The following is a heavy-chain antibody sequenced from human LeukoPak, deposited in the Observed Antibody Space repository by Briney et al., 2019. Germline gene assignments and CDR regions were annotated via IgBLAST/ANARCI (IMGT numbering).Heavy chain of an antibody. CDR2: ISSNGGTT. D-gene: IGHD3-22*01. CDR3: ARCPTLAAAGLARYDSSGYYPNWFDP. V-gene: IGHV3-64*01. J-gene: IGHJ5*02. Sequence: GGSLRLSCAASGFTFSSDAMHWVRQAPGKGLEYVSAISSNGGTTHYGNSVKGRFTISRDNSKNTLYLQMNSLRAEDTAVYYCARCPTLAAAGLARYDSSGYYPNWFDPWGQGTLVTVSS. CDR1: GFTFSSDA.